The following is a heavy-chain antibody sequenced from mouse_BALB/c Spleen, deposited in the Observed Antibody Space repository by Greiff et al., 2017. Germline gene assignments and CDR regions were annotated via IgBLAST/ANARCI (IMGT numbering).Heavy chain of an antibody. V-gene: IGHV1-34*01. CDR2: VNPNNGGT. CDR1: GYSFTGYY. CDR3: ARYYDYDYAMDY. Sequence: VQLQQPGAELVRPGASVKLSCKASGYSFTGYYMHWVKQSHGKSLEWIGSVNPNNGGTSYNQKFKGKAILTVDKSSSTAYMELRSLTSEDSAVYYCARYYDYDYAMDYWGQGTSVTVSS. J-gene: IGHJ4*01. D-gene: IGHD2-4*01.